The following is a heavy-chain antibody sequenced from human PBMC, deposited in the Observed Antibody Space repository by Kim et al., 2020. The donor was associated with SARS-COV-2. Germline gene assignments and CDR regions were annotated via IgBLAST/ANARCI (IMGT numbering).Heavy chain of an antibody. V-gene: IGHV7-4-1*02. J-gene: IGHJ6*02. Sequence: ASVKVSCKTSGYTFTDYAMNWVRQAPGQGLEWMGWINTNTGNSTYAQGFTGRFVFSLDTSVTTAYLQISSLKAEDTAVYYCARGRYSYYYGLDVWGQGTTVTVSS. CDR1: GYTFTDYA. D-gene: IGHD1-26*01. CDR3: ARGRYSYYYGLDV. CDR2: INTNTGNS.